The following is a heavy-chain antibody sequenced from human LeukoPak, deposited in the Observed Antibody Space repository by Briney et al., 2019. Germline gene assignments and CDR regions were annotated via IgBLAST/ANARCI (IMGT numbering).Heavy chain of an antibody. CDR1: GYTFTSYD. CDR2: MNPNSGNT. J-gene: IGHJ3*02. CDR3: ARVVTGYYDSSGYYFGSTDAFDI. V-gene: IGHV1-8*01. Sequence: ASVKVSCKASGYTFTSYDINWVRQATGQGLEWMGWMNPNSGNTGYAQKLQGRVTMTRNTSISTAYMELSSLRSEDTAVYYCARVVTGYYDSSGYYFGSTDAFDIWGQGTMVTVSS. D-gene: IGHD3-22*01.